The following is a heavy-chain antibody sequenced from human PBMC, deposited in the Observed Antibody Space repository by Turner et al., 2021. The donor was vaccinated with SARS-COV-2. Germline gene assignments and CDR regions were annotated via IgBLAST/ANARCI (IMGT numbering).Heavy chain of an antibody. CDR2: ISYDGSNK. Sequence: QVQPVASGGGVVQPGRCRCLSCAAPGFTFSSHGMHWFRQAPGKGMEWVAVISYDGSNKYYADSVKGRFTISRDNSKNTLYLQMNSLRAEDTAVYYCAKVFFSYGYYAVYLDDWGQGTLVTVSS. CDR1: GFTFSSHG. D-gene: IGHD5-18*01. CDR3: AKVFFSYGYYAVYLDD. V-gene: IGHV3-30*18. J-gene: IGHJ4*02.